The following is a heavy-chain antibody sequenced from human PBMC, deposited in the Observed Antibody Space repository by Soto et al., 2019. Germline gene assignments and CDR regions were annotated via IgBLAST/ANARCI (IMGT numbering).Heavy chain of an antibody. CDR1: GYTFTSYA. CDR2: INAGNGNT. J-gene: IGHJ5*02. V-gene: IGHV1-3*01. CDR3: ARTDYGDYYWFDP. D-gene: IGHD4-17*01. Sequence: QVQLVQSGAEVKKPGASVKVSCKASGYTFTSYAMHWVRQATGQRLEWMGWINAGNGNTKYSQKFQGRVTITRDTSASTAYMEMSSLRSEDTAVYYCARTDYGDYYWFDPWGQGTLVTVSA.